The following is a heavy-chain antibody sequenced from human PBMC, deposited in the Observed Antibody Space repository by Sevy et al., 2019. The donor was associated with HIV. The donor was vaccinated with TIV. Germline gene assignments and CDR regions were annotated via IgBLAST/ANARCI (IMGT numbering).Heavy chain of an antibody. Sequence: ASVKFSCKVSGHTLSEFAMHWVRLAPGKGLEWMGTFDPEDGKTLHAQKFQGRVTMTEDASTDTAYMEVNNLRSEDTAVYYCATTKDYYDSSGYTFDYWGQGTLVTVSS. CDR3: ATTKDYYDSSGYTFDY. CDR1: GHTLSEFA. CDR2: FDPEDGKT. D-gene: IGHD3-22*01. J-gene: IGHJ4*02. V-gene: IGHV1-24*01.